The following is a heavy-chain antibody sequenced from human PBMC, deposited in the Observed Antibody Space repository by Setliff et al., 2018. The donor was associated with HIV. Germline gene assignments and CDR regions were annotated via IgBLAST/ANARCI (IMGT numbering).Heavy chain of an antibody. D-gene: IGHD1-26*01. Sequence: SETLSLTCAVSGGSISSNKWWSWVRQPPGKGLEWIGHIFTSGSTNYNPSLKSRVSISLDTSKNQFSLKLSSVTAADTAMYYCARGRGSYWGQGTLVTVSS. CDR3: ARGRGSY. CDR2: IFTSGST. J-gene: IGHJ4*02. CDR1: GGSISSNKW. V-gene: IGHV4-4*02.